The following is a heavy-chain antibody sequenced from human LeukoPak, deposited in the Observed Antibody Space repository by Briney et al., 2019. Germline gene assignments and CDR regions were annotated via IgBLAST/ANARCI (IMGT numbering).Heavy chain of an antibody. CDR3: AREVGYSSPAQIANGMDV. CDR2: ISYDGSNK. D-gene: IGHD2-15*01. V-gene: IGHV3-30*03. J-gene: IGHJ6*02. Sequence: GGSLRLSCAASGFTFSSYGMHWVRQAPGKGLEWVAVISYDGSNKYYADSVKGRFTISRDNSKNTLYLQMNSLRAEDTAVYYCAREVGYSSPAQIANGMDVWGQGTTVTVSS. CDR1: GFTFSSYG.